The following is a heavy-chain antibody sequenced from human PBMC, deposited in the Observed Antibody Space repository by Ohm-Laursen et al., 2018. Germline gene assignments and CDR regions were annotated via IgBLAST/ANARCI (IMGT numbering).Heavy chain of an antibody. D-gene: IGHD3-16*01. CDR3: ARDPIGAYYFDY. J-gene: IGHJ4*02. Sequence: SLRLSCAASGFTFSDYYMTWIRQAPGKGLEWVSHISSSGSTIYYVDSVKGRFTMSRDNAKSSLYLHMNSLRAEDTAVYYCARDPIGAYYFDYWGQGTLVTVSS. V-gene: IGHV3-11*01. CDR1: GFTFSDYY. CDR2: ISSSGSTI.